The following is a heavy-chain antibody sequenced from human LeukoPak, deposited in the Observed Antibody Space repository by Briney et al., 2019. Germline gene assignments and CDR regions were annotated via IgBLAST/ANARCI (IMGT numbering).Heavy chain of an antibody. D-gene: IGHD6-19*01. CDR1: GFTFSSYW. CDR2: IKQDGSEK. J-gene: IGHJ5*02. V-gene: IGHV3-7*01. CDR3: ATCRGYSSGWYGNWFDP. Sequence: PGGSLRLSCAASGFTFSSYWMSWVRQAPGKGLEWVANIKQDGSEKYYVDSVKGRFTISRDNAKNSLYLQMNSLRAEDTAVYYCATCRGYSSGWYGNWFDPWGQGILVTVSS.